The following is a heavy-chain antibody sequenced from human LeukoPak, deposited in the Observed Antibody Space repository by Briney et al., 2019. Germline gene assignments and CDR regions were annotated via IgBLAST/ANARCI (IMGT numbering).Heavy chain of an antibody. D-gene: IGHD1-26*01. CDR3: ARAPGIA. CDR1: GGTFSNYT. V-gene: IGHV1-69*05. CDR2: LIPIFGTT. Sequence: SVKVSCKTSGGTFSNYTINWVRQAPGQGLEWMGRLIPIFGTTNYGQRFRDRVTITTDESTSTAYMELSSLRSDDTAVYYCARAPGIAWGQGTLVTVSS. J-gene: IGHJ5*02.